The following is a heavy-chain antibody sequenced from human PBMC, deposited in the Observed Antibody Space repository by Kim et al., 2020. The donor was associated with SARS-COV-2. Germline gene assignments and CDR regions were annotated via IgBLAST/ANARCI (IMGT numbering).Heavy chain of an antibody. D-gene: IGHD4-4*01. CDR1: GVSISSSDSC. Sequence: SETLSLTCTLSGVSISSSDSCFAWIRQPPGKGLEWIGSIDYRGNKYYSPSLNSRVTISVDTTYNQFSLKLKSVAAADTAIYYCARPPYSSPTYWYFDVWGRGALVTVSS. CDR2: IDYRGNK. J-gene: IGHJ2*01. CDR3: ARPPYSSPTYWYFDV. V-gene: IGHV4-39*01.